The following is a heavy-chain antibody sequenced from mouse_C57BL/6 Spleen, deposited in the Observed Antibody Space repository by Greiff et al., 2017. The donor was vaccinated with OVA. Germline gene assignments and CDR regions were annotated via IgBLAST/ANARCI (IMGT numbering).Heavy chain of an antibody. CDR2: ISDGGSYT. CDR3: ARAQSSYAMDY. D-gene: IGHD6-1*01. V-gene: IGHV5-4*03. Sequence: DVMLVESGGGLVKPGGSLKLSCAASGFTFSSYAMSWVRQTPEKRLEWVATISDGGSYTYYPDNVKGRFTISRDNAKNNLYLQMSHLKSEDTAMYYCARAQSSYAMDYWGQGTSVTVSS. J-gene: IGHJ4*01. CDR1: GFTFSSYA.